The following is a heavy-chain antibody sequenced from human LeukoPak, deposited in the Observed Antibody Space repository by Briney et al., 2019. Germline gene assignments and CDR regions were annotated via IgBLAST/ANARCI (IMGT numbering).Heavy chain of an antibody. D-gene: IGHD2-2*01. J-gene: IGHJ4*02. Sequence: PSETLSLTCTVSGGSISSSSYYWGWIRQPPGKGLEWIGSIYYSGSTYYNPSLKSRVTISVDTSKNQFSLKLSSVTAADTAVYYCARHPTPIVVVPAALGIYWGQGTLVTVSS. CDR2: IYYSGST. V-gene: IGHV4-39*01. CDR3: ARHPTPIVVVPAALGIY. CDR1: GGSISSSSYY.